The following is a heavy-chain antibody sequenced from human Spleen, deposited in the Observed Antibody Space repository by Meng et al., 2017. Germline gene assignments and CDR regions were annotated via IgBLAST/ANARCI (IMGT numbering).Heavy chain of an antibody. CDR1: GGSFSDYY. V-gene: IGHV4-34*01. CDR2: INHSGST. Sequence: QVQLQQWGAGLLKPSETLSLTCVVSGGSFSDYYWSWSRQPPGKGLERIGEINHSGSTNYNPSLKSRVTISVDTSKNQFSLKLSSVTAADTAVYYCARKGLGLGFDYWGQGTLVTVSS. J-gene: IGHJ4*02. D-gene: IGHD6-19*01. CDR3: ARKGLGLGFDY.